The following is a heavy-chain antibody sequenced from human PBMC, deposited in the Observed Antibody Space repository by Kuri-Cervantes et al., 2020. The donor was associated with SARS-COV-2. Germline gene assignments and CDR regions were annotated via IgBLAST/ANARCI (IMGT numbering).Heavy chain of an antibody. V-gene: IGHV4-30-4*07. CDR1: GGSISSGGYS. Sequence: SETLSLTCAVSGGSISSGGYSWSWIRQPPGKGLEWIGYIYYSGSTYYNPSLKSRVTISVDTSKNQFSLKLGSVTAADTAVYYCARVVPAADNFDYWGQGTLVTVSS. CDR2: IYYSGST. J-gene: IGHJ4*02. CDR3: ARVVPAADNFDY. D-gene: IGHD2-2*01.